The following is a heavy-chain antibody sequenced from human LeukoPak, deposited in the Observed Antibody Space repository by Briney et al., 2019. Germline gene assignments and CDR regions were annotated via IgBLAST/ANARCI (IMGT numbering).Heavy chain of an antibody. J-gene: IGHJ4*02. CDR1: GYTFTNYY. CDR3: AGWTTTYLDY. D-gene: IGHD4-11*01. CDR2: TDPIGGST. Sequence: ASVKVPCKASGYTFTNYYIHWVRQAPGQGLEWMGITDPIGGSTNYAQKFQGRVTMTRDTSTSTVYMELSSLRSEDSAVYYCAGWTTTYLDYWGQGTLVTVSS. V-gene: IGHV1-46*01.